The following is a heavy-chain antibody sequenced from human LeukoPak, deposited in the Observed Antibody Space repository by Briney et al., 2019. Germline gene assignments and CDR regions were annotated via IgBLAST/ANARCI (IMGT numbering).Heavy chain of an antibody. J-gene: IGHJ5*02. D-gene: IGHD4-17*01. CDR2: IIPIFGIA. CDR3: ARGYPSTTGWLDP. V-gene: IGHV1-69*04. Sequence: SVKLSCKASGGTFSSYAISWVRQAPGQGLEWMGRIIPIFGIANYGQKFQGRVTITADKSTSKAYMELSSLRSEETAVYYCARGYPSTTGWLDPCGQGTLVTVSS. CDR1: GGTFSSYA.